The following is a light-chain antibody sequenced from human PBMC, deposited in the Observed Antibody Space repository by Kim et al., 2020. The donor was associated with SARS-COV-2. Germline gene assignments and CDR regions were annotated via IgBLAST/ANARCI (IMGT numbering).Light chain of an antibody. V-gene: IGLV3-21*04. Sequence: KAARIPCGGNNIGSKSVHWYQQKPGQAPVLVIYYDSDRPSGIPERFSGSNSGNTATLTISRVEAGDEADYYCQVWDSSSDHPGVVFGGGTQLTVL. CDR2: YDS. CDR1: NIGSKS. J-gene: IGLJ2*01. CDR3: QVWDSSSDHPGVV.